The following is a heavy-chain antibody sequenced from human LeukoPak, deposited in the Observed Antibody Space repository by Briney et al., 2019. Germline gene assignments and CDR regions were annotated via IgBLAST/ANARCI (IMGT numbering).Heavy chain of an antibody. J-gene: IGHJ2*01. V-gene: IGHV1-69*13. CDR3: ARVGAVVGHWNWYFDL. CDR1: GGTFSSYA. Sequence: GASVKVSCKASGGTFSSYAISWVRQAPGQGLEWMGGIIPIFGTANYAQKFQGRVTITADESTSTAYMELSSLRSEDTAVYYCARVGAVVGHWNWYFDLWGRGTLVTVSS. D-gene: IGHD6-19*01. CDR2: IIPIFGTA.